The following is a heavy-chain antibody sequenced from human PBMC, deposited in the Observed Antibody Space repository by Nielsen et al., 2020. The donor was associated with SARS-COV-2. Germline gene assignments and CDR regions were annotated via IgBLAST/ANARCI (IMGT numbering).Heavy chain of an antibody. V-gene: IGHV3-7*01. J-gene: IGHJ3*01. CDR2: INGDGSEK. CDR3: ARDWSRAFDV. CDR1: GFTFDDYA. Sequence: GGSLRLSCAASGFTFDDYAMHWVRQAPGKGLEWVANINGDGSEKYFVDSVKGRFTVSRDNAKNSLYLQMNSLRVEDTAVYYCARDWSRAFDVWGQGTMVTVSS.